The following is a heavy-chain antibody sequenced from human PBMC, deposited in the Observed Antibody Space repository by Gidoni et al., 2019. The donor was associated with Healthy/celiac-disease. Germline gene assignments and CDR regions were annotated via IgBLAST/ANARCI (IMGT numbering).Heavy chain of an antibody. J-gene: IGHJ4*02. CDR1: GGSISSGGYY. Sequence: QVQLQESGPGLVKPSQTLSLTCTVSGGSISSGGYYWSWIRQHPGKGLEWIGYIYYSGSTYYNPSLKSLVTISVDTSKNQFSLKLSSVTAADTAVYYCARYRDAYGVFDYWGQGTLVTVSS. CDR3: ARYRDAYGVFDY. CDR2: IYYSGST. V-gene: IGHV4-31*01. D-gene: IGHD1-26*01.